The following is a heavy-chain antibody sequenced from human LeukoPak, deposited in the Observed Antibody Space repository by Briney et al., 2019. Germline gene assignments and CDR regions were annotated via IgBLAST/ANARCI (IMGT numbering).Heavy chain of an antibody. Sequence: GASVKVSCKASGYTFTGYYMHWVRQAPGQGLEWMGWINPNSGGTNYAQKFQGRVTMTRDTSISTAYMELSRLRSDDTAVYYCAMTRGGDVDTAMVGYFDYWGQGTLVTVSS. J-gene: IGHJ4*02. CDR2: INPNSGGT. V-gene: IGHV1-2*02. CDR3: AMTRGGDVDTAMVGYFDY. D-gene: IGHD5-18*01. CDR1: GYTFTGYY.